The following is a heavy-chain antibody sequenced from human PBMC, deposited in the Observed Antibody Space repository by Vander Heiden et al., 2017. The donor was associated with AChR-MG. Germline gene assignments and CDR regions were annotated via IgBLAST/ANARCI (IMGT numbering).Heavy chain of an antibody. V-gene: IGHV1-18*01. CDR1: GYSFSTYG. CDR2: ISAYNGDT. J-gene: IGHJ4*02. D-gene: IGHD3-22*01. Sequence: QVRLVQSGAEVKKPGASVKVSCQASGYSFSTYGISWVRQAPGQGLEWMGWISAYNGDTNYAQILQGRVTMTTDTSTSTAYMELRSLRSDDTAVYYCTRDSSGYFFGPFDNWGQGTLVTVSS. CDR3: TRDSSGYFFGPFDN.